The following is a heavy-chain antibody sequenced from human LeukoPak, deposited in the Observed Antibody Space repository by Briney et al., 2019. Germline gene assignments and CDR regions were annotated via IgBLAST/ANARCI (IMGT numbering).Heavy chain of an antibody. J-gene: IGHJ4*02. CDR3: ARGEMVRGVIPL. V-gene: IGHV1-46*01. CDR2: ISPSGGST. Sequence: ASVKVSCKASGYTFTSYYMHWVRQAPGQGLEWMGIISPSGGSTSYAQKFQGRVSMTRDTSMSTVYMELSSLRSEDTAVYYCARGEMVRGVIPLWGQGTLVTVSS. D-gene: IGHD3-10*01. CDR1: GYTFTSYY.